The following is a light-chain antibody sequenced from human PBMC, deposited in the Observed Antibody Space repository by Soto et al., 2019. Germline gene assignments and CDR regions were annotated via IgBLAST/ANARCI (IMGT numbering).Light chain of an antibody. V-gene: IGLV1-40*01. Sequence: QAVVTQPPSVSGAPGQRVTMSCTGSSSNIGAGYDVHWYQQLPGTAPKLLIHGNSNRPSGVPDRFSGSKSGTSASLAITGLQAEDEADYYCQSYDTSLSGSTVVFGGGTKVTVL. CDR3: QSYDTSLSGSTVV. CDR2: GNS. CDR1: SSNIGAGYD. J-gene: IGLJ2*01.